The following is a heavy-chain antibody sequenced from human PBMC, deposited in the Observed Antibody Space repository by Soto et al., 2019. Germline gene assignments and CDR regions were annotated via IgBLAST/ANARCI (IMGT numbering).Heavy chain of an antibody. J-gene: IGHJ4*02. D-gene: IGHD5-18*01. Sequence: SETLSLTCTVSGGSISSSSYYWGWIRQPPGKGLEWIGSIYYSGSTYYNPSLKSRVTISVDTSKNQFSLRLSSVTAADTAVYYCARRIQLWTTFDYWGQGTLVTVSS. CDR1: GGSISSSSYY. V-gene: IGHV4-39*01. CDR2: IYYSGST. CDR3: ARRIQLWTTFDY.